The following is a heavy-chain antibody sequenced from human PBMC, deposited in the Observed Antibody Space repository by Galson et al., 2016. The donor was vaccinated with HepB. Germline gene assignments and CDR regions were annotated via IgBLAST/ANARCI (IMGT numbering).Heavy chain of an antibody. D-gene: IGHD3-3*01. J-gene: IGHJ4*02. CDR2: ISYDGRNE. CDR3: AKQSRDRMSIDHDFWSGALDN. Sequence: SCAASGFTFSDFGMHWVRQTPGKGLEWVAVISYDGRNEYYADSVKGRFTVSRDNSKNTLYLQMNSLRGEETAVYYCAKQSRDRMSIDHDFWSGALDNWGQGTLVTVSS. CDR1: GFTFSDFG. V-gene: IGHV3-30*18.